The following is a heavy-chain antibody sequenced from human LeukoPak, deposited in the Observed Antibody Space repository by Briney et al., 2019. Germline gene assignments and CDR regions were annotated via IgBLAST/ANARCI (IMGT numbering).Heavy chain of an antibody. CDR2: INPNSGGT. CDR1: GYTSTFYY. V-gene: IGHV1-2*02. D-gene: IGHD5-24*01. Sequence: ASVKVSCKASGYTSTFYYMHCVRQPPGQGREWMGWINPNSGGTNYAQKFQGRVTMTRDTSISTAFMELSRLRSDHTAVYYCAREGAGDGYNFGFDYWGQGTLVTVSS. J-gene: IGHJ4*02. CDR3: AREGAGDGYNFGFDY.